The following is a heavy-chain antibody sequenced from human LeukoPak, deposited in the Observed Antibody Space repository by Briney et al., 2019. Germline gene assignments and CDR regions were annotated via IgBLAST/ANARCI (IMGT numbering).Heavy chain of an antibody. D-gene: IGHD2-8*01. CDR1: GFTFSSDG. Sequence: PGRSLRLSCAASGFTFSSDGMHWVRQAPGKGLEWVAVISYDGSNKYYADSVKGRFTISRDNSKNTLYLQMNSLRAEDTAVYYCAKDLGILFYPDYWGQGTLVTVSS. V-gene: IGHV3-30*18. J-gene: IGHJ4*02. CDR2: ISYDGSNK. CDR3: AKDLGILFYPDY.